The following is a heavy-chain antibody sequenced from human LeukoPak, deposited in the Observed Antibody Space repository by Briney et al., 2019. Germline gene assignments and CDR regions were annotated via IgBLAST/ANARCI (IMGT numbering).Heavy chain of an antibody. D-gene: IGHD3-3*01. V-gene: IGHV1-24*01. Sequence: GASVKVSCKVSGYTLTELSMHWVRQAPGKGLEWMGGFDPEDGETIYAQKFQGRVTMTEDTSTDTAYMELSSLRSEDTAVYYCATARGYYDFWSGYYNSWYFDYWGQGTLVTVSS. CDR1: GYTLTELS. CDR2: FDPEDGET. J-gene: IGHJ4*02. CDR3: ATARGYYDFWSGYYNSWYFDY.